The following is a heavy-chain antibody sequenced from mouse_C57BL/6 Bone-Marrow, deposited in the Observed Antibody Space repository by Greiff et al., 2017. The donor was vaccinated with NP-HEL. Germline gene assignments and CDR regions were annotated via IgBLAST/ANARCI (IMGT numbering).Heavy chain of an antibody. J-gene: IGHJ3*01. D-gene: IGHD1-1*01. CDR2: INPNYGTT. CDR1: GYSFTDYY. CDR3: AGPYYYGSSYSAAY. V-gene: IGHV1-39*01. Sequence: VQLQQSGPELVKPGASVKISCKASGYSFTDYYMNWVKQSNGKSLEWIGVINPNYGTTSYNQKFKGKATLTVDKSSSTAYMQLNSLTSEDSAVYYCAGPYYYGSSYSAAYWGQGTLVTVSA.